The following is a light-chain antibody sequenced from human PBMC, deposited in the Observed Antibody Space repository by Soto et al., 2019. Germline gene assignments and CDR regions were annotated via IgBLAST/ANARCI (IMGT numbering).Light chain of an antibody. CDR1: STDVGSHDL. V-gene: IGLV2-23*01. Sequence: QSGLAQPASVSGSPGQSITISCTGISTDVGSHDLVSWYKHPPGKAPKLIIYEGSKRPSGVSNRFSGSKSGNTASLTISWLQAEDEADYYCCSYAGSSALLFGGGTKLTVL. CDR3: CSYAGSSALL. CDR2: EGS. J-gene: IGLJ2*01.